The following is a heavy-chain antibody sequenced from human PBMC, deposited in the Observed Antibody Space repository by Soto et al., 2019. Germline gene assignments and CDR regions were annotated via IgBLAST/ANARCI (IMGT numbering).Heavy chain of an antibody. CDR3: ARLHCTSPNCVPLDP. CDR1: GGSINDDSYY. CDR2: IYYSGTS. J-gene: IGHJ5*02. V-gene: IGHV4-39*01. D-gene: IGHD2-2*01. Sequence: SETLSLTCTVSGGSINDDSYYRGWIRQPPGKGLEWIGSIYYSGTSSYNPSLESRVTMSVDTSKRQLSLRLRSVTAADTAVYYCARLHCTSPNCVPLDPWGQGTLVTVSS.